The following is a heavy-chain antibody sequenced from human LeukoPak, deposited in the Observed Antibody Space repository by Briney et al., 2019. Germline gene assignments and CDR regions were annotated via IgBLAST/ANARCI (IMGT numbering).Heavy chain of an antibody. V-gene: IGHV3-23*01. CDR2: ICGGGNST. CDR1: GLHHQCSV. CDR3: AKGVAIATWVWFDP. J-gene: IGHJ5*02. Sequence: GGPLTLFCSPSGLHHQCSVLKGLRQLAPKGRAWVSAICGGGNSTYYADSVKGRFTISRDNSKNTLYLQMNSLRVEDTAVYYCAKGVAIATWVWFDPWGQGTLVTVSS. D-gene: IGHD6-13*01.